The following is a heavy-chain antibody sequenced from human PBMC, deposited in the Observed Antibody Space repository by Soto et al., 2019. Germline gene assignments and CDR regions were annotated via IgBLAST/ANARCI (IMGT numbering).Heavy chain of an antibody. CDR2: INPNGGVT. V-gene: IGHV1-46*01. J-gene: IGHJ6*04. Sequence: QVQLVQSGAVVKKPGASVKVSCKASGYVFTNYFMHWVRQAPGQGLEWMGIINPNGGVTSYGQKFEGRGTMTSDSATSTVSMDLRSLCSEDTPLYFCAREVGNNSWSDYDGMDGSDKGTFVTVYS. D-gene: IGHD6-13*01. CDR3: AREVGNNSWSDYDGMDG. CDR1: GYVFTNYF.